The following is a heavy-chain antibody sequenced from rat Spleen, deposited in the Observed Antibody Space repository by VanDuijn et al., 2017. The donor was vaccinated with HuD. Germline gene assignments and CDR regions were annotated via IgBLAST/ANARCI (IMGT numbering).Heavy chain of an antibody. CDR1: GFTFSNAA. V-gene: IGHV5-31*01. CDR2: ITNTGGSI. J-gene: IGHJ3*01. CDR3: TRHDYPGVTTNWFAY. Sequence: EVQVVESGGGLVHPKESLNLSCAASGFTFSNAAVYWVRQAPGKGLEWVASITNTGGSIYYPDSVKGRFTISRDNAQNTLYLQMNSLRSEDTATYYCTRHDYPGVTTNWFAYWGQGTLVTVSS. D-gene: IGHD1-4*01.